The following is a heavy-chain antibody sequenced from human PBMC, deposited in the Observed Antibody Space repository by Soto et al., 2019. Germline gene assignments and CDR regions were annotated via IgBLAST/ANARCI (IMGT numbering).Heavy chain of an antibody. V-gene: IGHV5-10-1*03. Sequence: EVQLVQSGAEVKKPGESLRISCKGSGYSFISYWISWVRQMPGKGLEWMGRIDPSDSYTNYSPSFQGHVTISADKSINTAYLQWNSLKASDTAMYYCARQQYGDSSDWFDPWGQGILVTVSS. D-gene: IGHD6-6*01. J-gene: IGHJ5*02. CDR1: GYSFISYW. CDR2: IDPSDSYT. CDR3: ARQQYGDSSDWFDP.